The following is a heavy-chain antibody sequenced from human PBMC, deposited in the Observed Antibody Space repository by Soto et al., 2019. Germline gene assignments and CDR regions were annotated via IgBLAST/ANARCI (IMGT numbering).Heavy chain of an antibody. CDR1: GFTFSRDA. CDR3: ARRARADYYYMDV. CDR2: ISSNGIGT. J-gene: IGHJ6*03. Sequence: EVQLVESGGGLAQPGGSLRLSCAASGFTFSRDAMYWVRQAPGKGLEYVSGISSNGIGTYYASSVKGRFTISRDNSRDTVYLQMDSLRPDDRAVDYCARRARADYYYMDVWGKGTTVTVS. V-gene: IGHV3-64*01. D-gene: IGHD6-6*01.